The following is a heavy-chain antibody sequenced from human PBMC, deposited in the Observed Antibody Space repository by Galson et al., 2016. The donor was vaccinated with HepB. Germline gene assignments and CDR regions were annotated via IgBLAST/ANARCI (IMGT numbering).Heavy chain of an antibody. J-gene: IGHJ4*02. V-gene: IGHV4-31*03. D-gene: IGHD5-24*01. Sequence: TLSLTCTVSGGSVSNGGYYWNWLRQHPGKGLEWIGYMYYTGSNNYSPSLKSRITISLDMSKNQFSLKLSSVTAADTAVYYCAASVEMATIDYWGPGTLVTVSS. CDR3: AASVEMATIDY. CDR2: MYYTGSN. CDR1: GGSVSNGGYY.